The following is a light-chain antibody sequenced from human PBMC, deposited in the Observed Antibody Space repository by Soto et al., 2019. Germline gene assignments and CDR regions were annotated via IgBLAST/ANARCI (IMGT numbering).Light chain of an antibody. CDR2: DVD. CDR3: CSYSGSSTIVV. J-gene: IGLJ2*01. Sequence: QSALTQPASESGSPGQSITISCTGTSSDVGGYNFVSWYQQHPGKAPRLMIFDVDNRPSGVSTRFSGSKSGNTASLTISGLQAEDEADYYCCSYSGSSTIVVFGGGTKLTVL. CDR1: SSDVGGYNF. V-gene: IGLV2-14*03.